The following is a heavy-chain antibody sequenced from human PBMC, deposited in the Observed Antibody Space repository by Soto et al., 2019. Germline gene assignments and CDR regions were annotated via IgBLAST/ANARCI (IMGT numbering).Heavy chain of an antibody. V-gene: IGHV1-18*04. CDR3: ARLDNWGVHYYYGMDV. CDR1: GYTFTNYG. Sequence: ASVKVSCKASGYTFTNYGISWVRQAPGQGLEWMGWITTYSGNTNYAQKLQGRVTMTTDTSTSTAYMELRSLRSDDTAVYYCARLDNWGVHYYYGMDVWGRGTTVTVSS. D-gene: IGHD7-27*01. CDR2: ITTYSGNT. J-gene: IGHJ6*02.